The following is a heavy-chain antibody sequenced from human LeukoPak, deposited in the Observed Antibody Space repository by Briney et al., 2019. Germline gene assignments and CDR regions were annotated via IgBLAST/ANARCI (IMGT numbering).Heavy chain of an antibody. D-gene: IGHD6-13*01. V-gene: IGHV3-33*01. Sequence: GRSLRLSCAASGFTFSSYGMHWVRQAPGKGLEWVAVIWYDGSNKYYADSVKGRFTISRDNSKNTLYLQMNSLRAEDTAVYYCARDAVPYSSSWYPYYWGQGTLVTVSS. CDR1: GFTFSSYG. CDR3: ARDAVPYSSSWYPYY. J-gene: IGHJ4*02. CDR2: IWYDGSNK.